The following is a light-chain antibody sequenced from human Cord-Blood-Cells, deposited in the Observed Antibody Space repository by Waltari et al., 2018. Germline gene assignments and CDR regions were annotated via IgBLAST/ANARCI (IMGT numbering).Light chain of an antibody. CDR2: KAS. CDR3: QQYNSYSYT. CDR1: QSISSW. Sequence: DIQMTQSPSTLFASVGDTVPTTCLASQSISSWLAWYQPKPGKAPKLLIYKASSLESGVPSRFSGSGSGTEFTLTISSLQPDDFATYYCQQYNSYSYTFGQGTKLEIK. J-gene: IGKJ2*01. V-gene: IGKV1-5*03.